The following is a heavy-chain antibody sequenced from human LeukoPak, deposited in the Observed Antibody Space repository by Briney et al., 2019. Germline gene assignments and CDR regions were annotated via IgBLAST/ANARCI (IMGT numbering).Heavy chain of an antibody. D-gene: IGHD3-22*01. CDR1: GGSIRRANYY. V-gene: IGHV4-39*07. CDR2: IYHSGST. CDR3: ARVRDPDKDYYDSSGYLN. J-gene: IGHJ4*02. Sequence: KPSETLSITCTVSGGSIRRANYYWGWIRQSPGKGLEWIANIYHSGSTYYNPSLQSRVTKSVDTSKNQFSLKLSSVTAADTAVYYCARVRDPDKDYYDSSGYLNWGQGTLVTVSS.